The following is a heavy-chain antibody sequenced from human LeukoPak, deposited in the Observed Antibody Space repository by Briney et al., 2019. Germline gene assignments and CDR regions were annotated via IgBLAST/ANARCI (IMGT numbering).Heavy chain of an antibody. CDR2: IIPIFGTA. D-gene: IGHD3-10*01. CDR1: GGTFSSYA. Sequence: SVKVSCKASGGTFSSYAISWVRQAPGQGLEWMGGIIPIFGTANYAQKFQGRVTITTDESTSTAYMELSSLRSGDTAVYYCARGGGDYYGSGNRYYYMDVWGKGTTVTVSS. J-gene: IGHJ6*03. CDR3: ARGGGDYYGSGNRYYYMDV. V-gene: IGHV1-69*05.